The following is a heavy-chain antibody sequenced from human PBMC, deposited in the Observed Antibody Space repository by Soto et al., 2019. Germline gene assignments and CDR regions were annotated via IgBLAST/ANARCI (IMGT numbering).Heavy chain of an antibody. J-gene: IGHJ4*02. V-gene: IGHV3-30*18. CDR1: GFTCNAYG. CDR3: AKSPNFYCSSPNCYKYYFDY. CDR2: ISYDGSEK. Sequence: QDHLVESGGGVVQPGTSLRLSCAASGFTCNAYGMHWVRQAPGKGLEWVAVISYDGSEKFYADSVTGRFTISRDTSKNALYLQMSSLRPEDTAIYYCAKSPNFYCSSPNCYKYYFDYWGQGTLVTVSS. D-gene: IGHD2-2*02.